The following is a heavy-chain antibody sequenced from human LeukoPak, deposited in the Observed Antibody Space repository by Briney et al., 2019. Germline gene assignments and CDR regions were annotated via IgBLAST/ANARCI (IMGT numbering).Heavy chain of an antibody. V-gene: IGHV4-30-2*01. CDR1: GGSISSGGYS. J-gene: IGHJ4*02. D-gene: IGHD2/OR15-2a*01. Sequence: SETLSLTCAVSGGSISSGGYSWSWIRQPPGKGLEWIGYIYHSGSTYYNPSLKSRVTISVDRSKNQFSLKLSSVTAADTAVYYCARGRPYTQRREYYFDYWGQGTLVTVSS. CDR2: IYHSGST. CDR3: ARGRPYTQRREYYFDY.